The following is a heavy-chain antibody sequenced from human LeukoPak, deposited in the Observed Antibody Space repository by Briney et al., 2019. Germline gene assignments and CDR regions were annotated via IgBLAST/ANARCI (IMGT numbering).Heavy chain of an antibody. CDR1: GGTFSSSA. Sequence: ASVKISCKASGGTFSSSAISWVRQAPGQGLEWMGWINPNSGGTNYAQKFQGRVTMTRDTSISTAYMELSRLRSGDTAVYYCARDGQVRYYFDYWGQGTLVTVSS. V-gene: IGHV1-2*02. J-gene: IGHJ4*02. D-gene: IGHD3/OR15-3a*01. CDR3: ARDGQVRYYFDY. CDR2: INPNSGGT.